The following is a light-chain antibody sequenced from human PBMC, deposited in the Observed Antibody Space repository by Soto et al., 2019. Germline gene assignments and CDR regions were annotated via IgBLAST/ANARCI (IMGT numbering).Light chain of an antibody. Sequence: EIVMTQSPATLSVSPGERATLSCRASQSVSSNLAWYQQKLGQAPRLLIYGASTRATGIPARFSGSGSGTEFSLTISSLQSEDYAVYYCQQYNNWPPITFGQGTRLEIK. CDR1: QSVSSN. CDR3: QQYNNWPPIT. V-gene: IGKV3-15*01. J-gene: IGKJ5*01. CDR2: GAS.